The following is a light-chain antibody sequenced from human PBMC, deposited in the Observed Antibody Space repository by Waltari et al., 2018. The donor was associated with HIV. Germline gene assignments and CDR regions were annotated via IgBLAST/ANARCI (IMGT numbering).Light chain of an antibody. CDR2: GNH. V-gene: IGLV1-44*01. Sequence: SVLTPPPSASARPGQRVTLSCSGSNSNIGCHPVTWYRLLPGTAPQLIIFGNHERPSGVTDRSSGSKSGTLASLISSGLQSEDEADYYWAEWDDSLSGFVVFGGGNKLTVL. J-gene: IGLJ2*01. CDR3: AEWDDSLSGFVV. CDR1: NSNIGCHP.